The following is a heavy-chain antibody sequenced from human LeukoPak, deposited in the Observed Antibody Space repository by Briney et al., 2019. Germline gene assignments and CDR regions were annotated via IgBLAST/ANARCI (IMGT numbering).Heavy chain of an antibody. D-gene: IGHD2-21*01. CDR3: AKASLVVIDLGYFDN. CDR1: GFIFSNYA. CDR2: ISYDGSDK. V-gene: IGHV3-30*18. Sequence: GGSLRLSCAASGFIFSNYAMHWVRQAPGKGLEWVAVISYDGSDKYYADSVKGRFTISRDNSKDTLYLQMNSLRAEDTAPYYCAKASLVVIDLGYFDNWGQGALVTVSS. J-gene: IGHJ4*02.